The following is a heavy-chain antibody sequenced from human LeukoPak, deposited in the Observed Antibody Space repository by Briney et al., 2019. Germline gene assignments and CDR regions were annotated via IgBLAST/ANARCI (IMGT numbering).Heavy chain of an antibody. D-gene: IGHD3-16*01. J-gene: IGHJ5*02. V-gene: IGHV4-59*05. CDR2: IYDSGST. CDR1: GGSTSSYY. Sequence: SETLSLTCTVSGGSTSSYYWSWIRQPPGKGLEWIGSIYDSGSTYYNPSLKSRVTISVDTSKNQFSLKLNSVTAADTAVYYCARHYGPWGQGTLVTVSS. CDR3: ARHYGP.